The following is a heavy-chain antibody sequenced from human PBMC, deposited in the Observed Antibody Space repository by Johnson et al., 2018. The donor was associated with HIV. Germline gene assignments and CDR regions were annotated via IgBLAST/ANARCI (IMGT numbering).Heavy chain of an antibody. V-gene: IGHV3-7*04. Sequence: VQLVESGGGLVQPGGSLRLSCAASRFTFSSYWMSWVRQAPGKGLEWVANIKQDGSEKYYADSVKGRFTISRDNSKNTLYLQMNSLRAEDTAVYYCARSTVTTLIVFDIWGQGTMVTVSS. CDR3: ARSTVTTLIVFDI. CDR1: RFTFSSYW. CDR2: IKQDGSEK. J-gene: IGHJ3*02. D-gene: IGHD4-17*01.